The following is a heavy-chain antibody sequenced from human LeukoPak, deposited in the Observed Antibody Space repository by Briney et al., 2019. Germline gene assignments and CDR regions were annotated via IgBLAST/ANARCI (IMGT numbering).Heavy chain of an antibody. CDR2: IRDSGAEM. CDR1: GFTFSVYP. J-gene: IGHJ4*02. D-gene: IGHD1-1*01. CDR3: ARDHNWAFDF. Sequence: GGSLRLSCAASGFTFSVYPMNRVRQAPGKGLEWLSNIRDSGAEMYYADSVKGRFTITRDNAKNSLYLQMDGLRVEDTAVYFCARDHNWAFDFWGQGTLVTVSS. V-gene: IGHV3-48*01.